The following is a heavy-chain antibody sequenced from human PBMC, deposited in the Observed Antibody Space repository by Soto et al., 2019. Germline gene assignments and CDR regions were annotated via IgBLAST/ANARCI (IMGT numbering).Heavy chain of an antibody. CDR2: IFYSGTT. CDR1: GGSIKTPGYY. J-gene: IGHJ5*02. D-gene: IGHD3-9*01. V-gene: IGHV4-31*01. CDR3: ARSFYDLSTATGGHWFDP. Sequence: QVQLQESGPGLAKPSQTLSLTCTVSGGSIKTPGYYWNWVRHSQGKSLELTGYIFYSGTTYYNPSLVSLLTMSLDKSKNRFSLRLSSVPAADTAYYYCARSFYDLSTATGGHWFDPWGHGNQVPVYS.